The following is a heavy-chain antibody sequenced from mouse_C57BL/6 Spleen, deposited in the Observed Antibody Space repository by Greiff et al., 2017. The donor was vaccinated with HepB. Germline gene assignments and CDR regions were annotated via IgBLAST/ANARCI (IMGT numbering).Heavy chain of an antibody. J-gene: IGHJ4*01. Sequence: EVQLQQSGPGLAKPSQTLSLTCSVTGYSITSDYWNWIRRFPGNKLEYMGYISYSGSTYYNPSLKSRISITRDTSKNQYYLQLNSVTTEDTATYYCARLSRGSSYVEAMDYWGQGTSVTVSS. D-gene: IGHD1-1*01. V-gene: IGHV3-8*01. CDR2: ISYSGST. CDR3: ARLSRGSSYVEAMDY. CDR1: GYSITSDY.